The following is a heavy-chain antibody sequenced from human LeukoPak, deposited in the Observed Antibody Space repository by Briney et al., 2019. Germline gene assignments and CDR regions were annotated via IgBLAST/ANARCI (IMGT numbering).Heavy chain of an antibody. CDR1: GYTFTSYA. D-gene: IGHD4-17*01. Sequence: ASVKVSCKASGYTFTSYAMHWVRQAPGQRLEWMGWINAGNGNTKYSQKFQGRVTITRDTSASTAYMELSSLRSEDTAVYYCARDHDGDYDQFFQHWGQGTLVTVSS. J-gene: IGHJ1*01. CDR2: INAGNGNT. V-gene: IGHV1-3*01. CDR3: ARDHDGDYDQFFQH.